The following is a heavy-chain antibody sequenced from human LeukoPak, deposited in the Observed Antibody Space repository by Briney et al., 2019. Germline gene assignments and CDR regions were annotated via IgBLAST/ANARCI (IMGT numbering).Heavy chain of an antibody. CDR1: GYSISSGYY. Sequence: NTSETLSLTCPVSGYSISSGYYWGWIRQPPGKGLEWIATISHSGSTYYNPSLKSQVTISVDTSKNQFSLQLSSVTAADTAVYYCARGGLDYFDSWGQGTLVTVSS. CDR2: ISHSGST. V-gene: IGHV4-38-2*02. J-gene: IGHJ4*02. D-gene: IGHD6-19*01. CDR3: ARGGLDYFDS.